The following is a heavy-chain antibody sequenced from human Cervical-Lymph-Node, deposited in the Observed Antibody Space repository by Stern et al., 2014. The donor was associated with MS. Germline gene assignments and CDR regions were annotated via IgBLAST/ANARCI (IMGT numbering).Heavy chain of an antibody. D-gene: IGHD6-13*01. Sequence: QVQLVESGPGLVKPSGTLSLTCAVSGGSISSNNWWGWVRQPPGKGLEWIGEIHPSGSTHYSPSLKSRVTISVDESKNQFSLKVSSVTAADTAVYYCAESKGAAALDFWGQGYLVTVSS. CDR3: AESKGAAALDF. J-gene: IGHJ4*02. CDR2: IHPSGST. CDR1: GGSISSNNW. V-gene: IGHV4-4*02.